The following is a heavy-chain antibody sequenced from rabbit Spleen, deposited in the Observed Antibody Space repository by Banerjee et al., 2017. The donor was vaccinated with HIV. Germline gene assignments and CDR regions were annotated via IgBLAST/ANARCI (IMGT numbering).Heavy chain of an antibody. CDR3: ARAGYASYGYANFRDYYGMDL. CDR1: GFSFSSSDY. D-gene: IGHD6-1*01. V-gene: IGHV1S40*01. CDR2: IDTGNDGA. J-gene: IGHJ6*01. Sequence: QSLEESGGDLVKPGASLTLTCTASGFSFSSSDYMCWVRQAPGKGLEWIACIDTGNDGAVYASWAKGRFTISSDNAQNTVDLQMNSLTAADTATYFCARAGYASYGYANFRDYYGMDLWGPGTLVTVS.